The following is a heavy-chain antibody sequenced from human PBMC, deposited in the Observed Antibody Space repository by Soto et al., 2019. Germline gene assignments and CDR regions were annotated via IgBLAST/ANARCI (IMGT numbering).Heavy chain of an antibody. CDR2: ISSSSSYI. J-gene: IGHJ3*02. CDR1: GFTFSSYS. D-gene: IGHD3-9*01. V-gene: IGHV3-21*01. Sequence: GGSLRLSCAASGFTFSSYSMNWVRQAPGKGLEWVSSISSSSSYIYYADSVKGRFTISRDNAKNSLYLQMNSLRAEDTAVYYCARGSYYDILTGYFFDAFDIWGQGTMVTVSS. CDR3: ARGSYYDILTGYFFDAFDI.